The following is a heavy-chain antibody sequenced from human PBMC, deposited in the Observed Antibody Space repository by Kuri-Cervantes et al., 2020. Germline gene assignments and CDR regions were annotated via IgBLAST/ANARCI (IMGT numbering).Heavy chain of an antibody. D-gene: IGHD3-10*01. CDR2: IYYSGRT. CDR1: GGSISSGGYY. Sequence: SCTVSGGSISSGGYYWSWIRQHPGKGLEWIGYIYYSGRTYYNPSLKSRVTISVDTSKNQFSLKLSAVTAADTAVYYCARVRWFRDDAFDIWGQGTMVTVSS. CDR3: ARVRWFRDDAFDI. J-gene: IGHJ3*02. V-gene: IGHV4-31*02.